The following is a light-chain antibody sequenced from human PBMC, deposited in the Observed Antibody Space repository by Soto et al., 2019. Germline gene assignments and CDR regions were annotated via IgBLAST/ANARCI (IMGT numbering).Light chain of an antibody. J-gene: IGKJ4*01. Sequence: DIQMTQSPSSLSASVGDRVTITCQASQDISNYLNWYQQKPGKAPKLLIYDESNLETGVPSRFSGSVSGTDFTFTISGLQPEDTATYYCQQYENPLLTFGGGTKVEIK. CDR1: QDISNY. CDR2: DES. CDR3: QQYENPLLT. V-gene: IGKV1-33*01.